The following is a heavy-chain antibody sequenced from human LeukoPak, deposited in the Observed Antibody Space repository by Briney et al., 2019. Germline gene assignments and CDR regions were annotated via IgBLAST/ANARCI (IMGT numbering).Heavy chain of an antibody. CDR1: GYTFTGYY. CDR2: INPNSGGT. V-gene: IGHV1-2*02. J-gene: IGHJ4*02. CDR3: AREWRIAARNFDY. Sequence: ASVKVSCKASGYTFTGYYMHWVRQAPGQGPEWMGWINPNSGGTNYAQKFQGRVTMTRDTSISTAYMELSRLRSDDTAVYYCAREWRIAARNFDYWGQGTLVTVSS. D-gene: IGHD6-6*01.